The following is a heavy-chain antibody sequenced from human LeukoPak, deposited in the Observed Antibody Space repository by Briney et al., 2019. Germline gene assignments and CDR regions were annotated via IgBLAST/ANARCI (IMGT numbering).Heavy chain of an antibody. Sequence: GGSLRLSCAATGFTFSSYAMSWVRQAPGKGLEWVSTISGGGVTTYYADSVKGRLTISRDNSKNTVSLQMNSLRDDDTAVYFCARESPVAAVGRSWFDPWGQGTLVTVSS. J-gene: IGHJ5*02. D-gene: IGHD6-13*01. CDR2: ISGGGVTT. CDR3: ARESPVAAVGRSWFDP. CDR1: GFTFSSYA. V-gene: IGHV3-23*01.